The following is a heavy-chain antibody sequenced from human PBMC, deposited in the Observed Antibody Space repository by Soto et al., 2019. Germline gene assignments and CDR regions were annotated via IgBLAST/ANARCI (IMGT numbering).Heavy chain of an antibody. CDR2: ISGSGGST. V-gene: IGHV3-23*01. Sequence: QPGGSLRLSCAASGFTFSSYAMSWVRQAPGKGLEWVSAISGSGGSTYYADSVKGRFTISRDNSKNTLYLQMNSLRAEDTAVYYCANMGGYSYGFAAVFPPRSWGQGTTVTVSS. CDR1: GFTFSSYA. CDR3: ANMGGYSYGFAAVFPPRS. D-gene: IGHD5-18*01. J-gene: IGHJ6*02.